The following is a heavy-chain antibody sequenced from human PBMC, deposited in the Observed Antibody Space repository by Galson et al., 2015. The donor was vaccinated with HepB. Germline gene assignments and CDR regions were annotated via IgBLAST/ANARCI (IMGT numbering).Heavy chain of an antibody. Sequence: SLRLSCAASGFTLSDYAIHWVRQAPGKGLEWVAVISYDGSNKYYAQSVRGRFTISRDNSKNTVYLQMNSLRAGDTAMYCCARYSGTYSFDNWGQGTLVTVSS. CDR1: GFTLSDYA. CDR3: ARYSGTYSFDN. V-gene: IGHV3-30-3*01. J-gene: IGHJ4*02. D-gene: IGHD1-26*01. CDR2: ISYDGSNK.